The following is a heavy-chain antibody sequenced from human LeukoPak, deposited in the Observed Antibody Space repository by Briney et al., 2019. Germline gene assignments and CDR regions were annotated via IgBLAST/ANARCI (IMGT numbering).Heavy chain of an antibody. V-gene: IGHV4-34*01. J-gene: IGHJ4*02. Sequence: SETLSLTCAVYGGSFSGYFWSWIRQSPGKGLEWIGEIEHSGSTNYNPSLKSRVTISVDTSKNQFSLKLSSVTAADTAVYYCASMKSSMVRGVHFDYWGQGTLVTVSS. D-gene: IGHD3-10*01. CDR1: GGSFSGYF. CDR2: IEHSGST. CDR3: ASMKSSMVRGVHFDY.